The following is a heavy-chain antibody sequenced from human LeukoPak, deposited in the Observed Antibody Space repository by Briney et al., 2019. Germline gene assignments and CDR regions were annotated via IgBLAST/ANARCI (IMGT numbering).Heavy chain of an antibody. Sequence: SETLSLTCTVSGGSISCSSYYWGWIRQPPGKGLEWIGSIYYSGSTYYNPSLKSRVTISVDTSKNQFSLKLSSVTAADTAVYYCARRITIFGVVITVHFDYWGQGTLVTVSS. D-gene: IGHD3-3*01. V-gene: IGHV4-39*01. CDR3: ARRITIFGVVITVHFDY. J-gene: IGHJ4*02. CDR2: IYYSGST. CDR1: GGSISCSSYY.